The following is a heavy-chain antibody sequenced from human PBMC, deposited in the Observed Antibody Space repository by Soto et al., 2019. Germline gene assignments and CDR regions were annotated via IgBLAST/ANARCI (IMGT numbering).Heavy chain of an antibody. J-gene: IGHJ5*02. D-gene: IGHD1-26*01. Sequence: EASVKVSCKASGYTFSAYYMHWVRQAPGQGLEWMGWIDPNSGDTNYAQKFQGRVTMTRDTSISTAYMELSRLRSDDTAVYYCARVRWALLDWPEESFDPWGQGTLVTVSS. V-gene: IGHV1-2*02. CDR3: ARVRWALLDWPEESFDP. CDR1: GYTFSAYY. CDR2: IDPNSGDT.